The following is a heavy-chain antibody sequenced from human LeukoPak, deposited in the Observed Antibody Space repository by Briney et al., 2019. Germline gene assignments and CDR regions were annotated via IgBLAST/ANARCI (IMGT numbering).Heavy chain of an antibody. CDR2: MSWISGTI. CDR3: ARNYGGGY. Sequence: GGSLRLSWAAAAFTVDDYAMHWVRQAPGRGLEWVSCMSWISGTIGYVDSVKGRFTISRDNAKNSVYLQMNSLRAEDTAVYYCARNYGGGYWGQGTLVTVSS. CDR1: AFTVDDYA. D-gene: IGHD4-23*01. J-gene: IGHJ4*02. V-gene: IGHV3-9*01.